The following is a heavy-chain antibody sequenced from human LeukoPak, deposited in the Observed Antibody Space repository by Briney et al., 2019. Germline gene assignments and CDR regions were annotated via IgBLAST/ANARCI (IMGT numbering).Heavy chain of an antibody. D-gene: IGHD3-16*01. Sequence: SETLSLTCAVYGGSFSGYYWSWIRQPPGKGLEWIGEINHSGSTNYNPSLKSRVTISVDTSKNQFSLKLSSVTAADTAVYYCARGFAEAGGYWGQGTLVTASS. CDR1: GGSFSGYY. J-gene: IGHJ4*02. V-gene: IGHV4-34*01. CDR2: INHSGST. CDR3: ARGFAEAGGY.